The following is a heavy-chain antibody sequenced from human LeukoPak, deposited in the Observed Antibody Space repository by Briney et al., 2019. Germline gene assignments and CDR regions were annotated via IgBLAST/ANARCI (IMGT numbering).Heavy chain of an antibody. J-gene: IGHJ3*02. V-gene: IGHV4-34*01. CDR3: ARPMRTSKYQLLYDHHDAFDI. Sequence: SETLSLTCAVYGGSFSGYYWSWIRQPPGKGLEWIGEINHSGSTNYNPSLKSRVTISVDTSKNQFSLKLSSVTAADTAVYYCARPMRTSKYQLLYDHHDAFDIWGQGTMVTVSS. D-gene: IGHD2-2*02. CDR2: INHSGST. CDR1: GGSFSGYY.